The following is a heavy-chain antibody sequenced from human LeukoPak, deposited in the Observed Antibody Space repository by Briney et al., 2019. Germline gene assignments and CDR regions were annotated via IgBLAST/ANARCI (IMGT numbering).Heavy chain of an antibody. D-gene: IGHD6-19*01. CDR1: GYTFTSYY. J-gene: IGHJ4*02. CDR2: INPSGGST. V-gene: IGHV1-46*01. CDR3: ARGRGYRIAVAGSTAADVDY. Sequence: SVKVSCKASGYTFTSYYMHWVRQAPGQGLEWMGIINPSGGSTSYAQKFQGRVTMTRDTSTSTVYMELSSLRSEDTAVYYCARGRGYRIAVAGSTAADVDYWGQGTLVTVSS.